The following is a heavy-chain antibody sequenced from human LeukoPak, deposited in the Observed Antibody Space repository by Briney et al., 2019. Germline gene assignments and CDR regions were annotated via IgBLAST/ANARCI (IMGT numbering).Heavy chain of an antibody. V-gene: IGHV3-7*01. CDR2: INQDGSEK. Sequence: GGSLRLSCAASGSTFSSYWMSWVRQAPGKGLEWVANINQDGSEKYYVDSVKGRFTISRDNAKNSLYLQMNSLGTEDTALYYCARSRSLHDYWGQGTMVTVSS. J-gene: IGHJ4*02. CDR3: ARSRSLHDY. CDR1: GSTFSSYW.